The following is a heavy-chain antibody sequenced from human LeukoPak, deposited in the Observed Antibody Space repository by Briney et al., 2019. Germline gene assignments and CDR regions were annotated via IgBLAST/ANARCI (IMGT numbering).Heavy chain of an antibody. CDR2: FATEDGAT. D-gene: IGHD1-26*01. CDR3: ATRAGIVGATPIYYFDY. V-gene: IGHV1-24*01. CDR1: GYILTELS. Sequence: ASVTVSRKVSGYILTELSMLCVRHPPATGIEWMGGFATEDGATIYTQTFMGRVTMTEDTSTAAAYMELSSLRSEDTAVYYCATRAGIVGATPIYYFDYWGQGTPSTLSS. J-gene: IGHJ4*02.